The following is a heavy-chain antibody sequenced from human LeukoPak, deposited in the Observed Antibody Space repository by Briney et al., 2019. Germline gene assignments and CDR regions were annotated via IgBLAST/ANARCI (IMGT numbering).Heavy chain of an antibody. V-gene: IGHV3-23*01. Sequence: PGGSLRLSCAASGFDFKSYATAWVRQAPGKGLEWVSSIGGTGQPTAHADSVKGRFTVSRDNSKNTLYLQMNSLRAEDTAVYYCAKGYDSSGYKRWGQGTLVTVSS. CDR2: IGGTGQPT. J-gene: IGHJ4*02. D-gene: IGHD3-22*01. CDR3: AKGYDSSGYKR. CDR1: GFDFKSYA.